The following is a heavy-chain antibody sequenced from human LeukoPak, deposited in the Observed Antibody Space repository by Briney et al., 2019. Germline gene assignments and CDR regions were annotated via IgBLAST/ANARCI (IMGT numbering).Heavy chain of an antibody. V-gene: IGHV1-2*04. J-gene: IGHJ4*02. CDR3: ARQTHEKETAMEFFDY. Sequence: ASVKVSCKASVYTFTGYYMHWVRQAPGQGLEWMGWINPNSGGTNYAQKFQGWVTMTRDTSISTAYTELSRLRTDDTAVSYCARQTHEKETAMEFFDYWGQGTLVTVSS. D-gene: IGHD5-18*01. CDR2: INPNSGGT. CDR1: VYTFTGYY.